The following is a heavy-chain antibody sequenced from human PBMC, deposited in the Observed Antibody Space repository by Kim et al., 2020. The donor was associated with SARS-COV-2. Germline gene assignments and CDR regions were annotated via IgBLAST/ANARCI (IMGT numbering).Heavy chain of an antibody. CDR3: ARDPLRTLGLWESVTYYFDY. J-gene: IGHJ4*02. V-gene: IGHV3-33*08. CDR1: GFTFSNYG. CDR2: IWYDEDNK. D-gene: IGHD3-16*01. Sequence: GGSLRLSCAASGFTFSNYGMHWVRQAPGKGLEWVAVIWYDEDNKYYADSVKGRFTISRDNSKNTLYLQMNSLRAEDTAVYYCARDPLRTLGLWESVTYYFDYWGQGTLVTVSS.